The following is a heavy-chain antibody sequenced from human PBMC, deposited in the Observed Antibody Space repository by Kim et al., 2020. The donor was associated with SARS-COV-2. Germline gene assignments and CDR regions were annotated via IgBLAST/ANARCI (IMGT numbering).Heavy chain of an antibody. D-gene: IGHD2-2*01. J-gene: IGHJ4*02. V-gene: IGHV3-23*01. CDR2: ISGSGDST. CDR1: GFTFSSYA. Sequence: GGSLRLSCAVSGFTFSSYAMSWVRQAPGKGLEWVSGISGSGDSTYYADSVKGRFTISRDNSKNTLYLQMNRLRAEDTAVYYCARSQGCSSTSCYVGYWGQGTLVTVSS. CDR3: ARSQGCSSTSCYVGY.